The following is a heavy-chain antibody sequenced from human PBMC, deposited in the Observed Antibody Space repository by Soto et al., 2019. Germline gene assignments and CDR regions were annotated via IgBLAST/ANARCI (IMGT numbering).Heavy chain of an antibody. V-gene: IGHV1-24*01. Sequence: RXSVKEYWKVSGYTLTELYMHWVREAPVKGLEWMGGFDPEDGETIYAQKFQGRVTMTEDTSTDTAYMELSSLRSEDTAVYYCATRRVYSGSYWDFDYWGQGTLVTVSS. CDR3: ATRRVYSGSYWDFDY. J-gene: IGHJ4*02. CDR1: GYTLTELY. CDR2: FDPEDGET. D-gene: IGHD1-26*01.